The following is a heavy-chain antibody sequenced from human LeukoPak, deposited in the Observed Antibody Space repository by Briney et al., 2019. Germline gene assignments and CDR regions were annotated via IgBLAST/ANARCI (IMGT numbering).Heavy chain of an antibody. Sequence: GEPLKISCKGSEYSFISYWIGWARQMPGKGLEWLGFIYPGDSDTRYSPSFQGQVTISADKSISTAYLQWTSLKASDTAMYYCARLLWFGDAGWFDPWGQGTLVTVSS. J-gene: IGHJ5*02. CDR1: EYSFISYW. CDR3: ARLLWFGDAGWFDP. V-gene: IGHV5-51*01. CDR2: IYPGDSDT. D-gene: IGHD3-10*01.